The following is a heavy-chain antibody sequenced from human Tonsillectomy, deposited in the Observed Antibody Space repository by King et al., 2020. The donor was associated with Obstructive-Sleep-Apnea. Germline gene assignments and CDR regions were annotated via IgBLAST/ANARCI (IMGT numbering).Heavy chain of an antibody. D-gene: IGHD6-13*01. CDR1: GFTFSSYA. V-gene: IGHV3-30*04. CDR2: ISYDGRNK. CDR3: ARAAAAALPYFDY. J-gene: IGHJ4*02. Sequence: VQLVESGGGVVQPGRSLRLSRAASGFTFSSYAMHWVRQAPGKGLEWVAGISYDGRNKYYADSVKGRFTISRDNSKNTMYLQMNSLRAEDTAVYYCARAAAAALPYFDYWGQGTLVTVSS.